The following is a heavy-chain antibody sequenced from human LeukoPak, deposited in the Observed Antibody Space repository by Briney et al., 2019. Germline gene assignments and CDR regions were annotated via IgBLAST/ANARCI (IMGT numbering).Heavy chain of an antibody. Sequence: PGGSLRLSCAASGFTFSSYAMHWVRQAPGKGLERVAVISYDGSNKHYADSVKGRFTISRDNSKNTLYLQMNSLRAEDTAVYYCARDRIVVVVAASYYFDYWGQGTLVTVSS. J-gene: IGHJ4*02. D-gene: IGHD2-15*01. CDR1: GFTFSSYA. V-gene: IGHV3-30*04. CDR3: ARDRIVVVVAASYYFDY. CDR2: ISYDGSNK.